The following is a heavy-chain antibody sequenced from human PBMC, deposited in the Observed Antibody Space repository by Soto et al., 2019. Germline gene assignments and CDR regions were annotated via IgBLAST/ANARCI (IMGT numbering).Heavy chain of an antibody. J-gene: IGHJ6*02. CDR2: IGGGGNCT. V-gene: IGHV3-11*05. CDR1: GITFGDYY. Sequence: QVQLVESGGGLVKPGGSLGLSCAAPGITFGDYYMSWFRQAPGRGWEWGSYIGGGGNCTEHADSVRGRFTTSRDNARNSLYLQMNSLRVEDTAVYYCARELDGMDVWGQGTTVTVSS. CDR3: ARELDGMDV.